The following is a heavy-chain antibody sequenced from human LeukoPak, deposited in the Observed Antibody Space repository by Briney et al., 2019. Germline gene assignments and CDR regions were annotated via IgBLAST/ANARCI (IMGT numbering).Heavy chain of an antibody. CDR3: ARTLKWFGDYKGYFDY. Sequence: PSETLSLTCAVYGGPFSGYYWSWIRQPPGKGLEWIGETNHSGSTNYNPSLKSRVTISVDTSKNQFSLKLSSVTAADTAVYYCARTLKWFGDYKGYFDYWGQGTLVTVSS. D-gene: IGHD3-10*01. CDR1: GGPFSGYY. V-gene: IGHV4-34*01. J-gene: IGHJ4*02. CDR2: TNHSGST.